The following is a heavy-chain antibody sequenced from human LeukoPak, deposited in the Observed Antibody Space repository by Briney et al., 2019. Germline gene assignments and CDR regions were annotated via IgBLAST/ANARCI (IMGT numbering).Heavy chain of an antibody. CDR1: GGSISSYY. Sequence: PSETLSLACTVSGGSISSYYWSWIRQPAGKGLEWIGRIYTSGSTNYNPSLKSRVTMSVDTSKNQFSLKLSSVTAADTAVYYCARGYSSGWGNYYYYYMDVWGKGTTVTISS. V-gene: IGHV4-4*07. CDR3: ARGYSSGWGNYYYYYMDV. D-gene: IGHD6-19*01. CDR2: IYTSGST. J-gene: IGHJ6*03.